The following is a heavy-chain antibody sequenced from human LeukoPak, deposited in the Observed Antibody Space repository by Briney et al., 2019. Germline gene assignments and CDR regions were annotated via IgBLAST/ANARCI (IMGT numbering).Heavy chain of an antibody. D-gene: IGHD4-17*01. CDR2: ISPDSGRT. CDR1: GYTFTDYY. V-gene: IGHV1-2*02. CDR3: ARDLSTTPFDY. Sequence: GASVKVSCKASGYTFTDYYMHWVRQAPGQGLEWIGWISPDSGRTGFAQKFQGRVTMTRDTSISTAYMELSRLRSDDTAVYYCARDLSTTPFDYWGQGTLVTVSS. J-gene: IGHJ4*02.